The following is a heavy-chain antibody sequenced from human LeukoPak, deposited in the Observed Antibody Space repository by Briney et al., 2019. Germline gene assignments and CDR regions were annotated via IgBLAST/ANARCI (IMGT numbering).Heavy chain of an antibody. CDR1: GFIFSSYS. V-gene: IGHV3-64*01. CDR2: ISSNGGST. CDR3: ARVGHFSVAAFDI. J-gene: IGHJ3*02. D-gene: IGHD5/OR15-5a*01. Sequence: GGSLRLSCTASGFIFSSYSMHWVRQAPGKGLEFVSAISSNGGSTFYANSVKGRFTISRDTSKNTLYLQMGSLRAEDMAVYYCARVGHFSVAAFDIWGQGTVVTVSS.